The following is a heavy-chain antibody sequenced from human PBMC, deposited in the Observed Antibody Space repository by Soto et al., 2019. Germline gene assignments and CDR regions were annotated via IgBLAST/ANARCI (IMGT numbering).Heavy chain of an antibody. CDR1: GGSISSSNW. CDR2: IYHSGST. Sequence: PSETLSLTCALSGGSISSSNWWSWVRQPPGKGLEWIGEIYHSGSTNYNPSLKSRVTISVDKSKNQFSLKLSSVTAADTAVYYCAREGIVGASYFDYWGQGTLVTVSS. V-gene: IGHV4-4*02. J-gene: IGHJ4*02. CDR3: AREGIVGASYFDY. D-gene: IGHD1-26*01.